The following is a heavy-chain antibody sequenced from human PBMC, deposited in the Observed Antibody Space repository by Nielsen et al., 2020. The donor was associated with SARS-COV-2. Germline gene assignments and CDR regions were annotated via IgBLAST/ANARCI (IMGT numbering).Heavy chain of an antibody. Sequence: SLKISCAASGFTFDDYAMHWVRQAPGKGLEWVSGISWNSGSIGYADSVKGRFTISRDNSKNTLYLQMDNLRAEDTTVYFCASTYSRGYSFYYFDSWGQGTLVTVSS. CDR3: ASTYSRGYSFYYFDS. CDR2: ISWNSGSI. D-gene: IGHD2-15*01. J-gene: IGHJ4*02. V-gene: IGHV3-9*01. CDR1: GFTFDDYA.